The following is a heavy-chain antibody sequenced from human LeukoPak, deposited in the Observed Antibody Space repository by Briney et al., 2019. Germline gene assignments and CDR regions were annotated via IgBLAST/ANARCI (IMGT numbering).Heavy chain of an antibody. CDR1: GFTFSSYS. V-gene: IGHV3-48*02. Sequence: GGSLRLSCAASGFTFSSYSTNWVRQAPGKGLEWVSYISSSSSTIYYADSVKGRFTISRDNAKNSLYLQMNSLRDEDTAVYYCARDHGYYYDSSGVFDYWGQGTLVTVSS. J-gene: IGHJ4*02. CDR3: ARDHGYYYDSSGVFDY. CDR2: ISSSSSTI. D-gene: IGHD3-22*01.